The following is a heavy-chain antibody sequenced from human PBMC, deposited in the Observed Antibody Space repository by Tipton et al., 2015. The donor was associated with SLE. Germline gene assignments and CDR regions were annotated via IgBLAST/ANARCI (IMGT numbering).Heavy chain of an antibody. CDR3: ARATDWNLSPDV. Sequence: TLSLTCTVSGVSISSASYYWNWIRQPAGKGLEWIGRAYTTGSPYYNPSLGGRVTISVDASKNQFSLELISVTAADTAVYYCARATDWNLSPDVWGKGTTVTVSS. CDR2: AYTTGSP. V-gene: IGHV4-61*02. J-gene: IGHJ6*04. CDR1: GVSISSASYY. D-gene: IGHD1-7*01.